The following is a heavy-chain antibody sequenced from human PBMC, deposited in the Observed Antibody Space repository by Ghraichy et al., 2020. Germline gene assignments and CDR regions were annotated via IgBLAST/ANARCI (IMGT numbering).Heavy chain of an antibody. CDR2: ISWNSGSI. D-gene: IGHD3-10*01. Sequence: GGSLRLSCAASGFTFDDYVMHWVRQAPGKGLEWVSGISWNSGSIGYADSVKGRFTISRDNAKNSLYLQMNSLRAEDTALYYCAKRSSYGSGTLGPFDYWGQGTLVTVSS. CDR3: AKRSSYGSGTLGPFDY. CDR1: GFTFDDYV. V-gene: IGHV3-9*01. J-gene: IGHJ4*02.